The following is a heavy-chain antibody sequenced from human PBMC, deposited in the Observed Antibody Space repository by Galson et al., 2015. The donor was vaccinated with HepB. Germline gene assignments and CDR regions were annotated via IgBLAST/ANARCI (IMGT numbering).Heavy chain of an antibody. D-gene: IGHD5-18*01. V-gene: IGHV3-23*01. Sequence: SLRLSCAASGFTFSSYAMSWVRQAPGKGLEWVSAITGSGGNTYYADSVKGRFTISRDNSKNTLYLQMNSLRAEDTAVYYCAKELYNYGYWGFDYWGQGTLVTVSS. CDR2: ITGSGGNT. CDR3: AKELYNYGYWGFDY. CDR1: GFTFSSYA. J-gene: IGHJ4*02.